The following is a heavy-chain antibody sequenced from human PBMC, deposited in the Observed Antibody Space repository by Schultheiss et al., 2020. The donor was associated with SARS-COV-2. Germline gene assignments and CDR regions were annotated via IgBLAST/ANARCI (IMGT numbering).Heavy chain of an antibody. CDR2: ISYDGSNK. CDR3: ARDSPMGSNYAVGMDV. CDR1: GFTFSSYA. V-gene: IGHV3-30-3*01. J-gene: IGHJ6*02. D-gene: IGHD4-11*01. Sequence: GESLKISCAASGFTFSSYAMHWVRQAPGKGLEWVAVISYDGSNKYYADSVKGRFTISRDNSKNTLYLQMNSLRAEDTAVYYCARDSPMGSNYAVGMDVWGQGTTVTVSS.